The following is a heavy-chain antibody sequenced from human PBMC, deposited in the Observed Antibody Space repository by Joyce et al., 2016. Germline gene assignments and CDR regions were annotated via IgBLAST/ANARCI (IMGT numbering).Heavy chain of an antibody. J-gene: IGHJ4*02. Sequence: EVQLVESGGGLVQPGGSLRLSCAASGFTFRKHWMHWVRQAPGKGLVWVSRVSGDGSRTTYADSVRGRFTVSRDSDKNTLYLQMSSLRAEDTVVYYCAREYGSGPIDHWGQGTLVSVSP. CDR3: AREYGSGPIDH. CDR1: GFTFRKHW. CDR2: VSGDGSRT. D-gene: IGHD2-15*01. V-gene: IGHV3-74*01.